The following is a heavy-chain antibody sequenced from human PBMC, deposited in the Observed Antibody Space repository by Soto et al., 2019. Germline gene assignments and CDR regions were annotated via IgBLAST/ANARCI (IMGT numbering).Heavy chain of an antibody. CDR1: GGSISSSSYY. CDR3: ARLPGITTLRRDY. Sequence: QLQLQESGPGLVKPSETLSLTCTVSGGSISSSSYYWGWIRQPPGKGLEWIGSIYYTGSTYYTPSLESRVTISVDTSKNQCSLKLSSVTAADTAVFYCARLPGITTLRRDYWGQGTRVTVSS. V-gene: IGHV4-39*01. J-gene: IGHJ4*02. CDR2: IYYTGST. D-gene: IGHD3-3*01.